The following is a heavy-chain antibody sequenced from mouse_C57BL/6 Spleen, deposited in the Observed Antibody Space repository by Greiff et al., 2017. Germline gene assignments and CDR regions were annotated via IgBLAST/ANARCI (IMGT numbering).Heavy chain of an antibody. D-gene: IGHD2-4*01. V-gene: IGHV2-9-1*01. Sequence: VMLVESGPGLVAPSQSLSITCTVSGFSLTSYAISWVRQPPGKGLEWLGVIWTGGGTNYNSALKSRLSISKDNSKSQVFLKMNSLQTDDTARYYCATYDYDEGWFAYWGQGTLVTVSA. CDR1: GFSLTSYA. CDR2: IWTGGGT. CDR3: ATYDYDEGWFAY. J-gene: IGHJ3*01.